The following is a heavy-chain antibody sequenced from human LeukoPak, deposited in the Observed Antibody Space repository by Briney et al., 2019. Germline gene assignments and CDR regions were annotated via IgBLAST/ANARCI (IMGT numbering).Heavy chain of an antibody. CDR2: IYHSGST. V-gene: IGHV4-38-2*01. D-gene: IGHD1/OR15-1a*01. CDR1: GHSISSDYY. CDR3: ARAYRTIDY. Sequence: SETLSLTCAVSGHSISSDYYWGWIRQPPGKGLEWIGSIYHSGSTYYNPSLKSRVTILVDTSKNQFSLKLSSVTAADTAVYYCARAYRTIDYWGQGTLVTVSP. J-gene: IGHJ4*02.